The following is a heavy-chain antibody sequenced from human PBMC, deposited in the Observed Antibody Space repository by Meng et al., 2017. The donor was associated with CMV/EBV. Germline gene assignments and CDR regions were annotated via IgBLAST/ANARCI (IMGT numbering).Heavy chain of an antibody. D-gene: IGHD3-3*01. V-gene: IGHV3-49*04. J-gene: IGHJ5*02. CDR1: GFTFGDYA. CDR2: IRSKADGGTT. CDR3: TRSPFGVVVWFDP. Sequence: GGSLSLSCPASGFTFGDYAMSWVRQAPGKGLEWVGFIRSKADGGTTEYAASVKGRFTISRDDSKSIDDRQMNSRKTEDTAVYYCTRSPFGVVVWFDPWGQGTLVTVSA.